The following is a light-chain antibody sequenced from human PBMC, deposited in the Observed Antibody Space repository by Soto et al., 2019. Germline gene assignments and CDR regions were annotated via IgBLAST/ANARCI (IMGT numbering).Light chain of an antibody. CDR3: SSYTSSSTLLYV. CDR2: DVS. Sequence: QSVLTQPASVSGSPGQSITISFTGTSSDVGGYNYVSWYQQHPGKAPKLMIYDVSNRPSGVSNRFSGSKSGNTASLTISGHQAEDEADYYCSSYTSSSTLLYVFGTGTKLTVL. CDR1: SSDVGGYNY. J-gene: IGLJ1*01. V-gene: IGLV2-14*01.